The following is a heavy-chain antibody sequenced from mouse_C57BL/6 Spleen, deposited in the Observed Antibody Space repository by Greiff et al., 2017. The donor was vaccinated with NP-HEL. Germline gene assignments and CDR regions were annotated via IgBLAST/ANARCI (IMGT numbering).Heavy chain of an antibody. V-gene: IGHV2-6*01. Sequence: VQVVESGPGLVAPSQSLSITCTVSGFSLTSYGVDWVRQSPGKGLEWLGVIWGVGSTNYNSALKSRLSISKDNSKSQVFLKMNSLQTDDTAMYYCARSYDGYYGAMDYWGQGTSVTVSS. CDR2: IWGVGST. CDR3: ARSYDGYYGAMDY. J-gene: IGHJ4*01. D-gene: IGHD2-3*01. CDR1: GFSLTSYG.